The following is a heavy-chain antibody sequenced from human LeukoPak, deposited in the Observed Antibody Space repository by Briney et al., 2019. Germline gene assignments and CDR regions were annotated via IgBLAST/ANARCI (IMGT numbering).Heavy chain of an antibody. V-gene: IGHV1-69*06. CDR1: GGTFSSYA. D-gene: IGHD1-26*01. J-gene: IGHJ4*02. CDR3: ATVGDIVGATNPFDY. Sequence: ASVKVSCKASGGTFSSYAISWVRRAPGQGLEWMGGIIPIFGTANYAQKFQGRVTMTEDTSTDTAYMELSSLRSEDTAVYYCATVGDIVGATNPFDYWGQGTLVTVSS. CDR2: IIPIFGTA.